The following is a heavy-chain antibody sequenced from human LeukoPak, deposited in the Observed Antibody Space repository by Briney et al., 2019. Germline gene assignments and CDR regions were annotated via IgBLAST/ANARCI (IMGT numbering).Heavy chain of an antibody. CDR2: ISGYSGST. Sequence: ASVRVSCKTSGYTFATYSINWVRQAPGQGLEWMGWISGYSGSTNYAQKLQGRVTMTTDTSTTTAYMELRSLKSDDTAVYYCARGHSSGRDYYFDTWGQGTLVTVSS. V-gene: IGHV1-18*01. CDR1: GYTFATYS. J-gene: IGHJ4*02. CDR3: ARGHSSGRDYYFDT. D-gene: IGHD6-19*01.